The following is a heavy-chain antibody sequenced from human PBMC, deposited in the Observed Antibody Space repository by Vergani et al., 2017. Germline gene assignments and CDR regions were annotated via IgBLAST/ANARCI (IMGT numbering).Heavy chain of an antibody. J-gene: IGHJ4*02. V-gene: IGHV1-69*04. CDR1: GGTFSSYA. CDR3: ERDGSGKELDD. D-gene: IGHD3-10*01. Sequence: QVQLVQSGAEVKKPGSSVKVSCKASGGTFSSYAISWVRQAPGQGLEWMGRIIPILGIANYAQKFQGRVTITADKSTSTAYMELSSLRSEDTTVYYCERDGSGKELDDGGQGRVGTVYS. CDR2: IIPILGIA.